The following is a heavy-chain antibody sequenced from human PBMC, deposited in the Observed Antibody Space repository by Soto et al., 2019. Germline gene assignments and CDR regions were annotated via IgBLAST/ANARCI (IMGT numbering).Heavy chain of an antibody. V-gene: IGHV3-21*01. J-gene: IGHJ4*02. CDR3: ARSGSTVTSDVDY. CDR2: ISSSSSYI. Sequence: EVQLVESGGGLVKPGGSLRLSCAASGFTFSSYSMNWVRQAPGKGLEWVSSISSSSSYIYYADSVKGRFTISRDTAKNSLYLQMNSLRAEDTAVYYCARSGSTVTSDVDYWGQGTLVTVSS. CDR1: GFTFSSYS. D-gene: IGHD4-17*01.